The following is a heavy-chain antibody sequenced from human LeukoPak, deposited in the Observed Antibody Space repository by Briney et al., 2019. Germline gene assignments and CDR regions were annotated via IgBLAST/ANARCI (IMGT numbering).Heavy chain of an antibody. V-gene: IGHV3-21*04. Sequence: GGSLRLSCAASGFTFSSYSMNWVRQAPGKGLEWVSSISSSSSYKYYADSVKGRFTISRDNSKNTLYLQMNSLRAEDTAVYYCAKVGTKSITMIVVVNPDYWGQGTLVTVSS. D-gene: IGHD3-22*01. CDR3: AKVGTKSITMIVVVNPDY. CDR2: ISSSSSYK. J-gene: IGHJ4*02. CDR1: GFTFSSYS.